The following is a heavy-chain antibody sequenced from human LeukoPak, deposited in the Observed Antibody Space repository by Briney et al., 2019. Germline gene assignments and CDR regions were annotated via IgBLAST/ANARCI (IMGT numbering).Heavy chain of an antibody. CDR3: ARAGWIVGYDSSEVFDY. CDR1: GYTFTGYY. D-gene: IGHD3-22*01. J-gene: IGHJ4*02. CDR2: INPNSGGT. V-gene: IGHV1-2*02. Sequence: ASVKVSCKASGYTFTGYYMHWVRQAPGQGLEWMGWINPNSGGTNYAQKFQGRVTMTRDTSISTAYMELSRLSSDDTAVYYCARAGWIVGYDSSEVFDYWGQGTLVTVSA.